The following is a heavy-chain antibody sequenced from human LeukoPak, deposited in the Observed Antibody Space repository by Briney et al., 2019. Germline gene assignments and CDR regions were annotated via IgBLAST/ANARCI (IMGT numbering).Heavy chain of an antibody. CDR3: ATYCANAVCSQGPD. V-gene: IGHV1-69*13. D-gene: IGHD2-8*01. J-gene: IGHJ4*02. CDR1: GGTFSSYT. Sequence: GASVKVSCKASGGTFSSYTISWVRQAPGQGLEWMGGIIPIFGTANYAQKFQGRVTITADESTSTAYMELSSLRSEDTAVYYCATYCANAVCSQGPDWGQGTLVTVSS. CDR2: IIPIFGTA.